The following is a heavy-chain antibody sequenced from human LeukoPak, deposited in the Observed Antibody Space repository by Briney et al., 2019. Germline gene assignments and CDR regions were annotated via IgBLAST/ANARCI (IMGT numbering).Heavy chain of an antibody. Sequence: GASVKVSCKVSGYTLTELSVHGVRQAPGKGGEWRGGFDPEDGETIYAQKFQGRVTITADKSTSTAYMELRSLRSEDTAVYYCARGGVLTPDYWGQGTLVTVSS. D-gene: IGHD1-1*01. CDR2: FDPEDGET. J-gene: IGHJ4*02. V-gene: IGHV1-24*01. CDR3: ARGGVLTPDY. CDR1: GYTLTELS.